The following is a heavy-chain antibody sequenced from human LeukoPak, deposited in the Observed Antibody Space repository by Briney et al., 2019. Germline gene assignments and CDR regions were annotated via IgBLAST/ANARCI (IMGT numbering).Heavy chain of an antibody. CDR1: GFTVSSNY. J-gene: IGHJ4*02. CDR2: IKYDGIDT. V-gene: IGHV3-7*04. CDR3: VRLAFHFDS. Sequence: GGSLRLSYAASGFTVSSNYMSWVRQAPGKGLEWVASIKYDGIDTYYVDSLRGRFTISRDDAKNSLYLQMNSLRAEDTAVYFCVRLAFHFDSWGQGILVTVSS.